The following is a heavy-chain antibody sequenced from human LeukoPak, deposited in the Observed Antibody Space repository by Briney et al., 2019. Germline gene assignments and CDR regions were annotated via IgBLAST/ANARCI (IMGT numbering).Heavy chain of an antibody. CDR2: IYYSGST. V-gene: IGHV4-59*01. CDR1: GGSISSYY. J-gene: IGHJ3*02. CDR3: ARWDYDFWSGDAFDI. Sequence: SETLSPTPTVSGGSISSYYWSWIRQPPGKGLEWIGYIYYSGSTNYNPSLKSRVTISVDTSKNQFSLKLSSVTAADTAVYYCARWDYDFWSGDAFDIWGQGTMVTVSS. D-gene: IGHD3-3*01.